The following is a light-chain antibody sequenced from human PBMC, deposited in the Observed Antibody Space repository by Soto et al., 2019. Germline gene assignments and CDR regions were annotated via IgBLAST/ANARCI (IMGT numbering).Light chain of an antibody. CDR1: QAIRTA. CDR3: LQFNTFPWT. V-gene: IGKV1-17*01. CDR2: AAS. J-gene: IGKJ1*01. Sequence: IQLTQSPSSLYASVGDRVTITCRASQAIRTALGWYQQKPGKVPKLLIYAASILQSGVPSRFSGSGSGTEFTLTISSLQPDDFATYYCLQFNTFPWTFGQGTKVDIK.